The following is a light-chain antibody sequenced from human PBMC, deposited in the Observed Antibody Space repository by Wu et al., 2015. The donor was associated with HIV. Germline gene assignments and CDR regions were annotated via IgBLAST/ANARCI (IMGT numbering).Light chain of an antibody. J-gene: IGKJ4*01. CDR1: QSVYTH. CDR2: ETS. CDR3: QQRYQWPPLT. Sequence: EIVLTQSPATLSLSPGERATLSCRASQSVYTHLAWFQQKPGQAPRLLIYETSNRATGIPARFSGSGSGTDFTLTISSLEPEDFAVYYCQQRYQWPPLTFGGGTRVEIK. V-gene: IGKV3-11*01.